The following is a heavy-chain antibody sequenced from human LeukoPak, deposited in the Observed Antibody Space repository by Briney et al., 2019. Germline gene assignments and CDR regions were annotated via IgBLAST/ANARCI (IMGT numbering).Heavy chain of an antibody. D-gene: IGHD6-13*01. V-gene: IGHV3-48*01. J-gene: IGHJ5*02. CDR2: FWGSSSPI. CDR3: ARDRSRIAAASTGWFDP. Sequence: GVSLRLSCAASGFTFSSYSMNCVRQAPGEGLEGVSYFWGSSSPIYYAASVKGRFTISRDNAKNSLYMQMNSVRAEDTAVYYCARDRSRIAAASTGWFDPWSQGTLVTVYS. CDR1: GFTFSSYS.